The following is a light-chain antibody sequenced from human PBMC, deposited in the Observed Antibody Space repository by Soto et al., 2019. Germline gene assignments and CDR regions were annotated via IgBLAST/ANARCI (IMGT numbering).Light chain of an antibody. V-gene: IGLV2-8*01. CDR1: TSDVGGYDY. Sequence: QSALTQPPSASGSPGQSVAISCTGTTSDVGGYDYVSWYQQYPGKAPKLMLYEVSKRPSGVPDRFSGSKSGNTASLTVSGLQAEDEANYYCSSYAGSRNYVVFGGGTKLTVL. CDR3: SSYAGSRNYVV. J-gene: IGLJ2*01. CDR2: EVS.